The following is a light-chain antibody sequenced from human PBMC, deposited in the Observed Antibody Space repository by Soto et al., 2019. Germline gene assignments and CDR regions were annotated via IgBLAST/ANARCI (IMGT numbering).Light chain of an antibody. CDR1: SSDVGGYNY. CDR3: SSYTSSSTRV. Sequence: QAVVTQPASVSGSPGQSITISCTGTSSDVGGYNYVSWYQQHPGKAPKLMIYEVSNRPSGVSNRFSGSKSGNTASLTISGLQAEDEADYYCSSYTSSSTRVFGGGTKLTAL. J-gene: IGLJ3*02. V-gene: IGLV2-14*01. CDR2: EVS.